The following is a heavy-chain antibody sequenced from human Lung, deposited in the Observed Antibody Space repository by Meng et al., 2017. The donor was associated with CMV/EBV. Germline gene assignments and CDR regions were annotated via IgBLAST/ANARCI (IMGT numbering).Heavy chain of an antibody. CDR3: VKDFLGAGDF. J-gene: IGHJ4*02. Sequence: GESLKISCAASGFSFSDNYVDWFRQAPGKGLECVGRIRDKAATYSTEYAASVRGRFTISRDDSKNSLYLQMNSLKIEDTAVYYCVKDFLGAGDFWGQGTPVTVSS. D-gene: IGHD2-15*01. CDR1: GFSFSDNY. CDR2: IRDKAATYST. V-gene: IGHV3-72*01.